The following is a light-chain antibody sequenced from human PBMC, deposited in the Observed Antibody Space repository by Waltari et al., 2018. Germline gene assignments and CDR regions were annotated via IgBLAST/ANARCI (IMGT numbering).Light chain of an antibody. CDR2: WAS. CDR3: QQYYDTPYT. V-gene: IGKV4-1*01. Sequence: DIVMTQSPDSLVVSLGERATINCKSSRNLLYSPNNKGFLAWYQQKPGQPPNLLIYWASTRESGVPDRFTGSGSGTDFSLTISSLQAEDVAVYYCQQYYDTPYTFGQGTKLEIK. J-gene: IGKJ2*01. CDR1: RNLLYSPNNKGF.